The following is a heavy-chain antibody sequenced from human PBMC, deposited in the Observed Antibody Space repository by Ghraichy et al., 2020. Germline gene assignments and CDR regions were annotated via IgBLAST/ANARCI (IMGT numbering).Heavy chain of an antibody. D-gene: IGHD3-3*01. J-gene: IGHJ5*02. CDR3: ARGSKLRFLEWLLPDPYNWFHP. V-gene: IGHV4-34*01. CDR1: GGSFSGYY. CDR2: INHSGST. Sequence: SETLSLTCAVYGGSFSGYYWSWIRQPPGKGLEWIGEINHSGSTNYNPSLKSRVTISVDTSKNQFSLKLSSVTAADTAVYYCARGSKLRFLEWLLPDPYNWFHPWGQGTLVTVSS.